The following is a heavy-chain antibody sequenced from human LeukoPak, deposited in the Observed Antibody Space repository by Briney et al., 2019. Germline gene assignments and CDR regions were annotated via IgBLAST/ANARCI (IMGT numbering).Heavy chain of an antibody. Sequence: KPSETLSLTCTVSGGSISTIPLYWGWIRQPPGKGLEWIGSIFDTGSTYDNPSLKSRVTISVDTSRNQFSLKLSSVTAADTAVYYCARYRTVATSSYWFDPWGQGTLVTVSS. CDR1: GGSISTIPLY. CDR2: IFDTGST. J-gene: IGHJ5*02. D-gene: IGHD4-17*01. V-gene: IGHV4-39*01. CDR3: ARYRTVATSSYWFDP.